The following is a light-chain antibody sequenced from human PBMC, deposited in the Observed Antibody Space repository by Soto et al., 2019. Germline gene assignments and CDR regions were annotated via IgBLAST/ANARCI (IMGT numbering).Light chain of an antibody. CDR3: QQSHNAPLT. J-gene: IGKJ4*01. V-gene: IGKV1-39*01. CDR1: QNINSY. CDR2: GAT. Sequence: DIRMTQSPSSLSASVGDRVTLTFRASQNINSYLTWYQHKPGRAPKVLVYGATNLPSGVPSRFSGSGSGTEFTFTISSLQPEDFATYYCQQSHNAPLTFGGGTRVE.